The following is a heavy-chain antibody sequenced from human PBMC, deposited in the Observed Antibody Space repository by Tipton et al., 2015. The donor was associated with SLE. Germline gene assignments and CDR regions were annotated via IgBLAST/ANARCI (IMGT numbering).Heavy chain of an antibody. CDR1: GGSVSDGDSY. J-gene: IGHJ3*02. D-gene: IGHD3-22*01. CDR3: ARPRYSDSTGYYPGAFDI. V-gene: IGHV4-31*03. Sequence: TLSLTCTVSGGSVSDGDSYWSWIRQHPGKGLEWIGYIHYSGSPYYNPSLKSRVIMSVDTTKNQFSLRLDSVTAADTAVYYCARPRYSDSTGYYPGAFDIWGQGTLVTVSS. CDR2: IHYSGSP.